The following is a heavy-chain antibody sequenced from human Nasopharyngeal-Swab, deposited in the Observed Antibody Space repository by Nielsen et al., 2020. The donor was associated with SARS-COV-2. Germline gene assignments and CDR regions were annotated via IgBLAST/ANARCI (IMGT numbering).Heavy chain of an antibody. CDR1: GGTFSKYA. CDR3: ATWGIGYGENAHATFDS. Sequence: SVKVSCKVSGGTFSKYAISWVRQAPGQGLEWMGGIIVNLGMTKYAQKFEDSVIINADESTGTAYMELSSLRSEDTAVYYCATWGIGYGENAHATFDSWGQGTQVTVSS. CDR2: IIVNLGMT. D-gene: IGHD4-17*01. J-gene: IGHJ4*02. V-gene: IGHV1-69*10.